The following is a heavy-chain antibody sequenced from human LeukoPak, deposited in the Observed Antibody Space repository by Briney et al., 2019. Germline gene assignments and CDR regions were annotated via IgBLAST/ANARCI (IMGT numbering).Heavy chain of an antibody. J-gene: IGHJ3*02. V-gene: IGHV4-34*01. CDR2: INHSGST. Sequence: SETLSLTCAVYGGSFSGYYWSWIRQPPGKGLEWIGEINHSGSTNYNPSLKSRVTISVDTSKNQFSLKLSSVTAADTAVYYCARGFPRGGAFDIWGQGTMVTVSS. D-gene: IGHD3-10*01. CDR3: ARGFPRGGAFDI. CDR1: GGSFSGYY.